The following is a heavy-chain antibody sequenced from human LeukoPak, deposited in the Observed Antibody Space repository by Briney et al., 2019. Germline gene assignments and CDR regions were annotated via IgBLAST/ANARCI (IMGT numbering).Heavy chain of an antibody. D-gene: IGHD3-10*01. CDR2: IKQDGSEK. Sequence: SGGSLRLSCAASGFTFSSYWMSWVRQAPGKGPEWVANIKQDGSEKYYVDSVKGRFTISRDNAKNSLYLQMNSLRAEDTAVYYCATLHVDYYGSGSYDDAFDIWGQGTMVTVSS. CDR3: ATLHVDYYGSGSYDDAFDI. CDR1: GFTFSSYW. V-gene: IGHV3-7*01. J-gene: IGHJ3*02.